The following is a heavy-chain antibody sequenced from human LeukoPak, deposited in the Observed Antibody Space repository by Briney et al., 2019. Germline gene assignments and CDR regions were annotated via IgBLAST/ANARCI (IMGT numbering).Heavy chain of an antibody. V-gene: IGHV3-21*01. Sequence: GGSLRLSCAASGFTFSSYSMNWVRQAPGKGLEWVSSISSISSYIYYADSVKGRFTISRDNAKNSLYLQMNSLRAEDTAVYYCARDRGDSSGYSIPVGGYYYYGMDVWGQGTTVTVSS. D-gene: IGHD3-22*01. J-gene: IGHJ6*02. CDR1: GFTFSSYS. CDR2: ISSISSYI. CDR3: ARDRGDSSGYSIPVGGYYYYGMDV.